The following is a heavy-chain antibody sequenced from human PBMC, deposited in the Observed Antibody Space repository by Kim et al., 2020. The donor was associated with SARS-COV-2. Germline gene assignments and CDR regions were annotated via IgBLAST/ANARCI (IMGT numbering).Heavy chain of an antibody. Sequence: SETLSLTCAVYGGSFSGYYWSWIRQPPGKGLEWIGEINHSGSTNYNPSLKSRVTISVDTSKNQFSLKLSSVTAADTAVYYCARVYGDYGLDAFDIWGQGTMVTVSS. CDR3: ARVYGDYGLDAFDI. V-gene: IGHV4-34*01. CDR1: GGSFSGYY. J-gene: IGHJ3*02. CDR2: INHSGST. D-gene: IGHD4-17*01.